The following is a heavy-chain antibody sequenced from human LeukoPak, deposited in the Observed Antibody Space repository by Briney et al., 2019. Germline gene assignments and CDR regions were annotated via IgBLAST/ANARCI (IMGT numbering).Heavy chain of an antibody. V-gene: IGHV3-21*01. CDR2: ISSRSSYI. CDR3: ARDQALYYYDSTPYYFDY. J-gene: IGHJ4*02. CDR1: GFTFSSYS. Sequence: GGSLRLSCAASGFTFSSYSMNWVRQAPGKGLEWVSSISSRSSYIYYADSVKGRFTISRDNAKNSLYLQMNSLRAEDTAVYYCARDQALYYYDSTPYYFDYWGQGTLVTVSS. D-gene: IGHD3-22*01.